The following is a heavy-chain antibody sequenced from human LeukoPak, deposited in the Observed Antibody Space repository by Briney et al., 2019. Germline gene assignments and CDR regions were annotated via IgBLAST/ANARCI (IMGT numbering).Heavy chain of an antibody. V-gene: IGHV1-18*01. Sequence: ASVKFSCKASGYTFTSYDINWVRQAPGQGLEWMGWISAYNGNTNYAQKLQGRVTMTTDTSTSTAYMELRSLRSDDTAVYYCARGPHLLRLGELSHEMAAEYFQHWGQGTLVTVSS. J-gene: IGHJ1*01. CDR2: ISAYNGNT. CDR3: ARGPHLLRLGELSHEMAAEYFQH. CDR1: GYTFTSYD. D-gene: IGHD3-16*02.